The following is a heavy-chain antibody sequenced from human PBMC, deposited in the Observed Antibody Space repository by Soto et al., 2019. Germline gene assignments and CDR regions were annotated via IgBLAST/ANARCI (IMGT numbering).Heavy chain of an antibody. D-gene: IGHD3-10*01. CDR1: GFTFSSYS. V-gene: IGHV3-48*01. CDR3: ARANYYGSPGDFDY. Sequence: EVQLVESGGGLVQPGGSLRLSCAASGFTFSSYSMNWVRQAPGKGLEWVSYISSSSSTIYYADSVKGRFTISRDNAKNLLYLPMNSLRAEDTAVYYCARANYYGSPGDFDYWGQGTLVTVSS. CDR2: ISSSSSTI. J-gene: IGHJ4*02.